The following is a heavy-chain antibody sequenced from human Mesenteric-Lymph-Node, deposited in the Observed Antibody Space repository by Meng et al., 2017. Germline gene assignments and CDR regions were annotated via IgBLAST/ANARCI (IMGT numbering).Heavy chain of an antibody. D-gene: IGHD2-2*01. CDR1: GDSISSGEYF. V-gene: IGHV4-30-4*01. Sequence: QLQEPGTGLVNPSQTLSLTCTVSGDSISSGEYFWRSSRQPPGKGLEWIRYMDYRGSTFYNPSLKSRFTISVDTSKNQFSLKLSSVTAADTAVYFCARGELLWDYWGQGTLVTVSS. J-gene: IGHJ4*02. CDR2: MDYRGST. CDR3: ARGELLWDY.